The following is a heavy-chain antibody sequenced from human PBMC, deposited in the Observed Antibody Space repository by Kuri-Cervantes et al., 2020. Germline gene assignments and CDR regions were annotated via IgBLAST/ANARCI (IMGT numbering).Heavy chain of an antibody. CDR3: ARGPVLIMQWLVPGAFGSGGMDV. CDR1: GFTFSSYG. V-gene: IGHV3-33*01. J-gene: IGHJ6*02. CDR2: IWYDGSNK. Sequence: GESLKLSCAASGFTFSSYGMNWVRQAPGKGLEWVAVIWYDGSNKYYADSVKGRFTISRDNSKNTLYLQMNSLRAEDTAVYYCARGPVLIMQWLVPGAFGSGGMDVWGQGTTVTVSS. D-gene: IGHD6-19*01.